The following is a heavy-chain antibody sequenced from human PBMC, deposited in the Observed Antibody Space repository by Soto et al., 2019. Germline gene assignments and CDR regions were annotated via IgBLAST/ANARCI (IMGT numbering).Heavy chain of an antibody. Sequence: GGSLIRSCSASGFTFTSYAMSFFRHSPGKGLYWVSGISGSGGDTKSADAVKGRFTISRDNFKNMLYLQMNSLRAEDTAVYYCAKHDFWTLYNTGLDSWGQGTLVTVSS. CDR3: AKHDFWTLYNTGLDS. CDR1: GFTFTSYA. D-gene: IGHD3-3*01. V-gene: IGHV3-23*01. J-gene: IGHJ4*02. CDR2: ISGSGGDT.